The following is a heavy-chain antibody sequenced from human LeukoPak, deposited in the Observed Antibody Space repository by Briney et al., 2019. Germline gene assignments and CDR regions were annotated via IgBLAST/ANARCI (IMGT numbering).Heavy chain of an antibody. J-gene: IGHJ4*02. Sequence: GGSLRLSCAASGFTFSSYAMSWVRQAPGKGLEWVSAISGSGGCTYYADSVKGRFIISRDNSKNTLYLQMNSLRAEDTAVYYCAKGRQLLPFDYWGQGTLVTVSS. V-gene: IGHV3-23*01. CDR1: GFTFSSYA. CDR2: ISGSGGCT. D-gene: IGHD2-15*01. CDR3: AKGRQLLPFDY.